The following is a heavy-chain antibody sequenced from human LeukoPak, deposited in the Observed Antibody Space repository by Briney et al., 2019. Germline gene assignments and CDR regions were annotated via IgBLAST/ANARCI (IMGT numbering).Heavy chain of an antibody. Sequence: QVQLQESGPGLVKPSQTLSLTCTVSGDSINSGTYSWSWIRQPAGKGLEWIGRIYSSGSTNYNPSLKSRVTISLDTSKNQFSLKLASVIAADTAVYYCARAGGTYFPDYWGQGTLVTVSS. V-gene: IGHV4-61*02. D-gene: IGHD1-26*01. CDR2: IYSSGST. CDR3: ARAGGTYFPDY. CDR1: GDSINSGTYS. J-gene: IGHJ4*02.